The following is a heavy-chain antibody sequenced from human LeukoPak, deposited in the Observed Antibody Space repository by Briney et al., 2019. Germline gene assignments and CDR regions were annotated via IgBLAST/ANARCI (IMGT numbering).Heavy chain of an antibody. Sequence: SQTLSLTCTVSGGSISSGDYYWSWIRQPPGKGLEWIGYIYYSGSTYYNTSLKSRVTISVDTSKNQFSLKLSSVTAADTAVYYCARGELVDYYYGMDVWGQGTTVTVSS. V-gene: IGHV4-30-4*01. J-gene: IGHJ6*02. CDR3: ARGELVDYYYGMDV. CDR2: IYYSGST. D-gene: IGHD6-6*01. CDR1: GGSISSGDYY.